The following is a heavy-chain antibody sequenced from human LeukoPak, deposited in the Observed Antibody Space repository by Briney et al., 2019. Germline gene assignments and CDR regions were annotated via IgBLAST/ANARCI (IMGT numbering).Heavy chain of an antibody. D-gene: IGHD3-3*01. CDR1: GFTFDDYA. V-gene: IGHV3-9*01. Sequence: GRSLRLSCAASGFTFDDYAMHWVRQAPGKGLEWVSGISWNSGSIGYADSVKGRFTISRDNAKNSLYLQMNSLRAEDTAVYYCARVDYDFWSGYNYDAFDIWGQGTMVTVSS. J-gene: IGHJ3*02. CDR2: ISWNSGSI. CDR3: ARVDYDFWSGYNYDAFDI.